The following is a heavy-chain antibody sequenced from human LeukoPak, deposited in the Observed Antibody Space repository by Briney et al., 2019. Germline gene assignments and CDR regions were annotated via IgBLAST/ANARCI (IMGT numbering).Heavy chain of an antibody. CDR2: INHSGST. D-gene: IGHD6-6*01. CDR3: ARAVTYSSSSFDYYYYMDV. Sequence: PSETLSLTCAVYGGSFSGYYWSWIRQPPGKGLEWIGEINHSGSTNYNPSLKSRVTISVDTSKNQFSLKLSSVTAADTAVYYCARAVTYSSSSFDYYYYMDVWGKGTTVTVSS. V-gene: IGHV4-34*01. J-gene: IGHJ6*03. CDR1: GGSFSGYY.